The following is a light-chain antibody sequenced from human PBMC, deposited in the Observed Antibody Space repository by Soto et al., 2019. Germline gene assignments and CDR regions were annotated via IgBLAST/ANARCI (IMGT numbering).Light chain of an antibody. CDR2: TVS. V-gene: IGKV2-40*01. Sequence: DLVMTQTPLSLTVTPGEPASISCRASQSLLDSDDGNTYLDWYLQKPVQSPQLLIYTVSYRASGVAARFSGSGSGTDFTLNISRVEAEDVGVYYCMQRIEFPLTFGGGTKVEIK. CDR1: QSLLDSDDGNTY. CDR3: MQRIEFPLT. J-gene: IGKJ4*01.